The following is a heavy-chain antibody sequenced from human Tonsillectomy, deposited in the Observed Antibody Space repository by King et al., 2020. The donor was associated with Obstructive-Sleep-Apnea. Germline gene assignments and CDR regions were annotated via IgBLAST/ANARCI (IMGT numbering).Heavy chain of an antibody. V-gene: IGHV4-59*08. CDR2: IYDSGNT. Sequence: VQLQESGPGLVKPSETLSLTCTVSGGSISSYSWNWIRQPPGKGLEWIGYIYDSGNTNYNPSLKSRLTISVDTSKNQFSLKLSSVTAADTAVYYCASRGILTGYYTWGHGTLVTVSS. D-gene: IGHD3-9*01. CDR1: GGSISSYS. CDR3: ASRGILTGYYT. J-gene: IGHJ4*01.